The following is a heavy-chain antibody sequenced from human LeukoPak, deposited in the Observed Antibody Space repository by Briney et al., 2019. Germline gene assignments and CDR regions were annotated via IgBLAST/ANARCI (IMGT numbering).Heavy chain of an antibody. J-gene: IGHJ4*02. D-gene: IGHD2-15*01. V-gene: IGHV3-53*04. Sequence: GGSLRLSCAASGFSFSTYWMSWVRQAPGRGLQWVSTIYSNGNTDYADSVKGRFTVSRHNSNNTLYLQMNSLRTEDTAVYYCARGGFCRGGKCKSYFDYWGQGILVTVSS. CDR3: ARGGFCRGGKCKSYFDY. CDR2: IYSNGNT. CDR1: GFSFSTYW.